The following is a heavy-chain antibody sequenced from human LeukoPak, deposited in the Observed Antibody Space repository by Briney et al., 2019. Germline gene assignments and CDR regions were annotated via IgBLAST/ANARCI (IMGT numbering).Heavy chain of an antibody. CDR1: GYMFSSYG. D-gene: IGHD5-18*01. Sequence: ASVKVSCKASGYMFSSYGISWVRQAPGQGLEWMGWISANNGNANYAQKLQGRVTMTRDTSTSTAYMELRSLRSDDTAVYYCAGEPVAAAMGTLSGAWGQGTLVTVSS. V-gene: IGHV1-18*01. CDR3: AGEPVAAAMGTLSGA. J-gene: IGHJ5*02. CDR2: ISANNGNA.